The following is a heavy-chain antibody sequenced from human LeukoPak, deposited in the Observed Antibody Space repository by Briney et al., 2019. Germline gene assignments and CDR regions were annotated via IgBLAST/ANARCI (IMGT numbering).Heavy chain of an antibody. CDR3: ARGRQVGTTRVRNYFDS. CDR1: GYTFTGYY. D-gene: IGHD1-26*01. Sequence: GASVKVSCKASGYTFTGYYMHWVRQAPGQGLEWMGIINPNVGDATSAPKFQGRVTMTRDMSTSTVYMELSSLRSEDTAVYYCARGRQVGTTRVRNYFDSWGQGTLATVSS. V-gene: IGHV1-46*01. CDR2: INPNVGDA. J-gene: IGHJ4*02.